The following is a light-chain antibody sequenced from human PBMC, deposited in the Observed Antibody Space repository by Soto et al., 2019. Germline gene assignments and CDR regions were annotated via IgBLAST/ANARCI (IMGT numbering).Light chain of an antibody. V-gene: IGLV1-44*01. CDR3: AAWDDSLNEV. Sequence: QSALTQPPSASGTPGQRVTISCSGGSSNIGSNTVNWYQQLPGTAPKLLIYSNNQRPSGVPDRFSGSKSGTSASLAISGLQSEDEADYYCAAWDDSLNEVFGTGTKVTVL. CDR1: SSNIGSNT. CDR2: SNN. J-gene: IGLJ1*01.